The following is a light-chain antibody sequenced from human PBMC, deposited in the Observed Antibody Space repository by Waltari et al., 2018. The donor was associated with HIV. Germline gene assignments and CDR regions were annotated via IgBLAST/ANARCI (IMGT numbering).Light chain of an antibody. V-gene: IGLV2-14*01. CDR1: SSALRHYNS. CDR3: TSYISSSSPE. CDR2: EVS. J-gene: IGLJ3*02. Sequence: QSALTQPASVSGSPGQSLTISCTGTSSALRHYNSVSCSQHHPGKAPKVIIYEVSNRPSGVSSRFSGSISGNTASLTISGLQAEDEGDYFCTSYISSSSPEFGGGTKVTVL.